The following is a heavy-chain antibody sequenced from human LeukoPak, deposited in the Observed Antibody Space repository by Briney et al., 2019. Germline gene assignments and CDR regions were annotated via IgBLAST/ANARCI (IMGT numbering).Heavy chain of an antibody. V-gene: IGHV3-30*18. CDR1: GFTFSSYG. J-gene: IGHJ4*02. CDR3: AKVALLGGGYYRREIDY. CDR2: VSSDGSNK. Sequence: GGSLRLSCAASGFTFSSYGMHWVRQAPGKGLEWVAVVSSDGSNKYYADSVKGRFTISRDKFKNTLYLQMNSLRPEDTAVYYCAKVALLGGGYYRREIDYWGQGTLVTVSS. D-gene: IGHD3-3*01.